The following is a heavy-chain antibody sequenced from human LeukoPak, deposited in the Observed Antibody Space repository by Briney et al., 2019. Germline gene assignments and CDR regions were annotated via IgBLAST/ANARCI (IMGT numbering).Heavy chain of an antibody. J-gene: IGHJ5*02. Sequence: SETLSLTCAVYGGSFSGYYWSWIRQPPGKGLEWIGEINHSGSTNYNPSLKSRVTISVDTSKNQFSLKLSSVTAADTAVYYCARGLAFDPWGQGTLVTVSS. CDR3: ARGLAFDP. CDR1: GGSFSGYY. V-gene: IGHV4-34*01. CDR2: INHSGST.